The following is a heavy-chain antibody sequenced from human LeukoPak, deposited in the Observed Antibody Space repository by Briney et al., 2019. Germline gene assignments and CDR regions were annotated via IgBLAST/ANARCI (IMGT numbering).Heavy chain of an antibody. J-gene: IGHJ5*02. D-gene: IGHD1-26*01. CDR2: IYHSGST. CDR1: GGSISSGGYS. CDR3: ARDGGPGTPGFDP. V-gene: IGHV4-30-2*01. Sequence: SETLSLTCAVSGGSISSGGYSWSWIRQPPGKGLEWIGYIYHSGSTYYNPSLKSRVTISVDRSKNQFSLKLSSVTAADTAVYYCARDGGPGTPGFDPWGQGTLVTVSS.